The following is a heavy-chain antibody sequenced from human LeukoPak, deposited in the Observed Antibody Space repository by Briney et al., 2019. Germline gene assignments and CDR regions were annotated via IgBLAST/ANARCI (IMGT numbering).Heavy chain of an antibody. Sequence: PGGSLRLSCAASGFTFSSYWMHWVRQAPGKGLVWVSRINSDGSSTSYADSVKGRFTISRDNAKNTLYLQINSLRAEDTAVYYCARGNDGSGCEDYWGQGTLVTVSS. CDR1: GFTFSSYW. V-gene: IGHV3-74*01. CDR2: INSDGSST. D-gene: IGHD6-19*01. J-gene: IGHJ4*02. CDR3: ARGNDGSGCEDY.